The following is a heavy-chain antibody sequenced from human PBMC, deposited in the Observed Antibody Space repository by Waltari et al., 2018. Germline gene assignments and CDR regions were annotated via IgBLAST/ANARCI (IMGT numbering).Heavy chain of an antibody. CDR3: TRGGDDSSWYWRN. CDR2: INQDGSEK. CDR1: GFTCSNNW. V-gene: IGHV3-7*01. D-gene: IGHD6-13*01. J-gene: IGHJ4*02. Sequence: EVQLVESGGGLVQPGGSLRLSCAASGFTCSNNWMTWVRQAPGKGLEWVANINQDGSEKYSVESVKGRFTISRDNAKNSLYLQLNSLRADDTAVYYCTRGGDDSSWYWRNWGQGTLVTVSS.